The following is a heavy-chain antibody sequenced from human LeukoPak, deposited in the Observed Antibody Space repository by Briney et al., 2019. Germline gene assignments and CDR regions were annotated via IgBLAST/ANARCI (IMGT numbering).Heavy chain of an antibody. J-gene: IGHJ4*02. CDR2: INSAGIST. CDR3: ARDIAAAVDY. D-gene: IGHD6-13*01. V-gene: IGHV3-74*01. CDR1: GFTFSSYW. Sequence: PGGSLRLSCTASGFTFSSYWMHWVRQVPGKGLVWVSRINSAGISTNYADSVKGRFTISRDNAKNTLYLQMNSLRAEDTAIYSCARDIAAAVDYWGQGTLVTVSS.